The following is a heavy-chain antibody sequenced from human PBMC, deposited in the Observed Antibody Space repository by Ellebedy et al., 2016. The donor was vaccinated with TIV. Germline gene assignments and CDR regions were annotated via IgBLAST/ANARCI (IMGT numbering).Heavy chain of an antibody. Sequence: GGSLRLSXAASGFTFSNAWMTWVRQAPGKGLEWVANIKQDGSEIYYVDSVKGRFTLSRDNAKSSLYLQMNGLRAEDTAVYYCARDNCSSTSCPPPYYFDYWGQGTLVTVSS. D-gene: IGHD2-2*01. J-gene: IGHJ4*02. CDR1: GFTFSNAW. V-gene: IGHV3-7*01. CDR2: IKQDGSEI. CDR3: ARDNCSSTSCPPPYYFDY.